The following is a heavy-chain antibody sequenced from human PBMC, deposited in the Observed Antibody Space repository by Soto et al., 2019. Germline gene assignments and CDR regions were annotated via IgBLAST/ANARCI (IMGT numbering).Heavy chain of an antibody. CDR1: GFTFSSYA. J-gene: IGHJ4*02. Sequence: QVQLVESGGGVVQPGRSLRLSCAASGFTFSSYAMHWVRQAPGKGLEWVAVISYDGSNKYYADSVKGRFTISRDNSKNTLYLQMNSLRAEDTAVYYSAREPTATVVTGWGQGTLVTVSS. V-gene: IGHV3-30-3*01. CDR3: AREPTATVVTG. D-gene: IGHD2-15*01. CDR2: ISYDGSNK.